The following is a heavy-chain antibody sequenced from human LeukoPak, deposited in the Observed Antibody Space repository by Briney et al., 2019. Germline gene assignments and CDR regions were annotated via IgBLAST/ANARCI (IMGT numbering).Heavy chain of an antibody. CDR3: ARDAHSGSYYRPDGNNWFDP. D-gene: IGHD1-26*01. Sequence: ASVKVSCKASGYTFTSYGISWVRQAPGQGLEWMGWISAYNGNTNYAQKLQGRVTMTTDTSTSTAYMELRSLRSDDTAVYYCARDAHSGSYYRPDGNNWFDPWGQGTLVTVSS. CDR2: ISAYNGNT. J-gene: IGHJ5*02. CDR1: GYTFTSYG. V-gene: IGHV1-18*01.